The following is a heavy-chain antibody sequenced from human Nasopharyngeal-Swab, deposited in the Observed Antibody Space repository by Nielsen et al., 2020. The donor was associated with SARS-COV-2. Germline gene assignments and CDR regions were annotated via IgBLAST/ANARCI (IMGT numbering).Heavy chain of an antibody. CDR3: AKDIGYSSPQGMDV. Sequence: SLKISCAASGFTFDDYAMHWVRQAPGKGLEWVSGISRNSGSIGYADSVKGRFTISRDNAKNSLYLQMNSLRAEDMALYYCAKDIGYSSPQGMDVWGQGTTVTVSS. D-gene: IGHD6-13*01. CDR2: ISRNSGSI. CDR1: GFTFDDYA. J-gene: IGHJ6*02. V-gene: IGHV3-9*03.